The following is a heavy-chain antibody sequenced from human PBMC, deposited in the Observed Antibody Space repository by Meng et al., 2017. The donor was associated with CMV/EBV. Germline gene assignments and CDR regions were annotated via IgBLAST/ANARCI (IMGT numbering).Heavy chain of an antibody. D-gene: IGHD6-19*01. Sequence: VQLVGSGGGLGQPGGSLSLSCAAFGFTVSSNYMSWVRQAPGKGLEWVSVIYSGGSTYYADSVKGRFTISRDNSKNTLYLQMNSLRAEDTAVYYCASYSSGWYIQHWGQGTLVTVSS. CDR3: ASYSSGWYIQH. J-gene: IGHJ1*01. CDR1: GFTVSSNY. V-gene: IGHV3-66*01. CDR2: IYSGGST.